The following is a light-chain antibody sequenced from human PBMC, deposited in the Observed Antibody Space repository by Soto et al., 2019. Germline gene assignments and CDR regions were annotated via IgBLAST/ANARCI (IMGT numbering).Light chain of an antibody. J-gene: IGLJ2*01. Sequence: QSVLTQPASVSGSPGQSITISCTGTSSDVGIYNLVSWYQQHPGKAPKLMIYEVSKRPSGVSNRFSGSKSGNTASLTISGLQAEDEADYYCCSYAGSTTLLFGGGTKLTVL. CDR1: SSDVGIYNL. V-gene: IGLV2-23*02. CDR2: EVS. CDR3: CSYAGSTTLL.